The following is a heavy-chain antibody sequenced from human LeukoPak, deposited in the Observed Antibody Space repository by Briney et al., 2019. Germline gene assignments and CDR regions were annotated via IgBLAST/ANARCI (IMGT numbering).Heavy chain of an antibody. V-gene: IGHV1-46*01. CDR2: INPSGGST. J-gene: IGHJ6*02. D-gene: IGHD3-3*01. CDR3: AREGFPPKISDFWSGLGPYYYGMDV. CDR1: GYTFTSYY. Sequence: GASVKVSCMASGYTFTSYYMHWVRQAPGQGLEWMGIINPSGGSTSYTQKLQGRVTMTRDTSTSTVYMELSSLRSEDTAVYYCAREGFPPKISDFWSGLGPYYYGMDVWGQGTTVTVSS.